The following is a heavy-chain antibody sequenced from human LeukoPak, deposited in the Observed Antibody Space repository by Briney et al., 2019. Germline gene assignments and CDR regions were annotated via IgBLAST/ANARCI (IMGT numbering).Heavy chain of an antibody. Sequence: ASVKVSCKASGYTFTGYYMHWVRQAPGQGLEWMGRINPNSGGTNYAQKLQGRVTMTTDTSTSTAYMELRSLRSDDTAVYYCARDPRIFGVVPGGGMDVWGQGTTVTVSS. CDR1: GYTFTGYY. V-gene: IGHV1-2*06. CDR2: INPNSGGT. D-gene: IGHD3-3*02. CDR3: ARDPRIFGVVPGGGMDV. J-gene: IGHJ6*02.